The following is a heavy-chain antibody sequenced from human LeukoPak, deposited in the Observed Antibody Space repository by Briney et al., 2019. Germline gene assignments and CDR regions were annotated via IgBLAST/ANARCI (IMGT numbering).Heavy chain of an antibody. Sequence: GGSLRLSCAASGFTFSSYAMHWVRQAPGKGLEWVAVISYDGSNKYYADSVKGRFTISRDNSKNTLYLQMNSLRAEDTAVYYCARDLSRIAAAGPYYYYYGMDVWGQGTRSPSP. CDR2: ISYDGSNK. CDR3: ARDLSRIAAAGPYYYYYGMDV. V-gene: IGHV3-30*04. CDR1: GFTFSSYA. D-gene: IGHD6-13*01. J-gene: IGHJ6*02.